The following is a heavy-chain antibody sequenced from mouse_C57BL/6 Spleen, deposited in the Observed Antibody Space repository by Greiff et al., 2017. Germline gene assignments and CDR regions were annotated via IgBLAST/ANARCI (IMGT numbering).Heavy chain of an antibody. CDR2: IHPNSGST. D-gene: IGHD1-1*02. CDR3: ARLWSNFSYYYAMDY. J-gene: IGHJ4*01. Sequence: QVQLQQPGAELVKPGASVKLSCKASGYTFTSYWMHWVKQRPGQGLEWIGMIHPNSGSTNYNEKFKSKATLTVDKSSSTAYMQLSRLTSEDSAVYYCARLWSNFSYYYAMDYWGQGTSVTVSS. CDR1: GYTFTSYW. V-gene: IGHV1-64*01.